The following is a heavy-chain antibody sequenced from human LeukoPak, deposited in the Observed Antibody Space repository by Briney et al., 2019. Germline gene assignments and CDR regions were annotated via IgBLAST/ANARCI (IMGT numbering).Heavy chain of an antibody. Sequence: PGRSLRLSCAASGFTFSSYAMHWVRQAPGKGLEWVAVISYDGSNKYYADSVKGRFTISRDNSKNTLYLQMNSLRAEDTAVYYCASPMVRGVNRWFDPWGQGTLVTVSS. CDR2: ISYDGSNK. J-gene: IGHJ5*02. D-gene: IGHD3-10*01. CDR1: GFTFSSYA. CDR3: ASPMVRGVNRWFDP. V-gene: IGHV3-30*04.